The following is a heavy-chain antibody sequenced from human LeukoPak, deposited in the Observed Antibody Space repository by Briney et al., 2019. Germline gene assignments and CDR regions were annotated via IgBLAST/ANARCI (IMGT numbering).Heavy chain of an antibody. D-gene: IGHD2-2*02. CDR2: INAGNGNT. CDR3: ARAPQYCSSTSCYNRGRYWYFDL. CDR1: GYTFTSYA. V-gene: IGHV1-3*01. J-gene: IGHJ2*01. Sequence: ASAKVSCKASGYTFTSYAMHWVRQAPGQRLEWMGWINAGNGNTKYSQKFQGRVTITRDTSASTAYMELSSLRSEDTAVYYCARAPQYCSSTSCYNRGRYWYFDLWGRGTPVTVSS.